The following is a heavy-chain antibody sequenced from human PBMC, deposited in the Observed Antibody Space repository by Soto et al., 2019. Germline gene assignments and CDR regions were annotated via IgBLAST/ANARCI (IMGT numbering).Heavy chain of an antibody. J-gene: IGHJ3*02. CDR1: GFIVSNTY. CDR2: ISNRGDT. V-gene: IGHV3-66*01. Sequence: EVQLVESGGGLVQPGGSLRLSCTASGFIVSNTYVNWVRQAPGKGLEWVSVISNRGDTHYADSVRGRFSLSRDISDNTLHLQMNNLRVDDTAVYYCARAPRYCRGGSCSITGDAYDIWGQGTMVTVSS. CDR3: ARAPRYCRGGSCSITGDAYDI. D-gene: IGHD2-15*01.